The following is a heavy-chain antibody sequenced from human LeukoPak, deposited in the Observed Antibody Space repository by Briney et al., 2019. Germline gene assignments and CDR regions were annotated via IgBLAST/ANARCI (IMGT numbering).Heavy chain of an antibody. CDR2: MNPNSGNT. D-gene: IGHD3-22*01. CDR3: ARDYYDSSLPLDY. CDR1: GYTFTSYD. Sequence: GPVKVSCKASGYTFTSYDINWVRQATGQGLEWMGWMNPNSGNTGYAQKFQGRVTVTRNTSISTAYMELSSLRSEDTAVYYCARDYYDSSLPLDYWGQGTLVTVSS. J-gene: IGHJ4*02. V-gene: IGHV1-8*01.